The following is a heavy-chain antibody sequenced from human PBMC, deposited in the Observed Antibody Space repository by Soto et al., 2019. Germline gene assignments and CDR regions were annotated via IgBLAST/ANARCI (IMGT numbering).Heavy chain of an antibody. D-gene: IGHD3-22*01. CDR1: GDSISSPHYY. J-gene: IGHJ4*02. CDR2: IYYTGNN. V-gene: IGHV4-30-4*01. CDR3: ARVPKQNYESSPWNGGFDS. Sequence: QVHLQESGPGLVKPSQTLSLSCTVSGDSISSPHYYWTWIRQPPGKGLEWVGYIYYTGNNFYNPALKSRVAMSVDPSTDQFSLKLASVTDADTAVYFCARVPKQNYESSPWNGGFDSWGPGTLVTVSS.